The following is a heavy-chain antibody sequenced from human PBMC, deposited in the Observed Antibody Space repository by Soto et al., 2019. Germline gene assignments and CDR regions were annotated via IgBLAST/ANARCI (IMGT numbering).Heavy chain of an antibody. CDR2: INAGNGDT. V-gene: IGHV1-3*01. CDR1: GYTFTSYA. D-gene: IGHD2-8*01. Sequence: ASVKVSCKASGYTFTSYAMHWVRQAPGQRLEWMGWINAGNGDTKYAQKFQGRVTMTIDTSTTTVYMELRSLTSDDTAVYYCAKNGQPPYYYYGMDVWGQGTTVTVSS. CDR3: AKNGQPPYYYYGMDV. J-gene: IGHJ6*02.